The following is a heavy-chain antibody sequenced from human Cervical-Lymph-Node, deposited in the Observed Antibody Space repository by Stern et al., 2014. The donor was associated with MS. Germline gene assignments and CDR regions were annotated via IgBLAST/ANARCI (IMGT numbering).Heavy chain of an antibody. CDR1: GYSFTANW. CDR3: ARDYGDYAFDY. V-gene: IGHV5-51*01. Sequence: EVQLVESGAEVKKPGESLTISCKGSGYSFTANWIAWVRQMHGKGLEWMGINYPGDSDTRYSPSFQGQVTISADKSISTAYLQWSSLKASDTAMYYCARDYGDYAFDYWGQGTLVTVSS. CDR2: NYPGDSDT. D-gene: IGHD4-17*01. J-gene: IGHJ4*02.